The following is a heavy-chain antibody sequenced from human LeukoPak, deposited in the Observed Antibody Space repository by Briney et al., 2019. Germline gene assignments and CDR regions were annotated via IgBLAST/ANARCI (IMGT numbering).Heavy chain of an antibody. J-gene: IGHJ4*02. Sequence: GGSLRLSCAASGFTFSNAWMSWVRQAPGKGLEWVGRIKSKTDGGTTDYAAPVKGRFTISRDDSKNTLYLQMNSLKTEDTAVYYCTTVDSSGWYGAFGYWGQGTLVTVSS. D-gene: IGHD6-19*01. CDR1: GFTFSNAW. V-gene: IGHV3-15*01. CDR2: IKSKTDGGTT. CDR3: TTVDSSGWYGAFGY.